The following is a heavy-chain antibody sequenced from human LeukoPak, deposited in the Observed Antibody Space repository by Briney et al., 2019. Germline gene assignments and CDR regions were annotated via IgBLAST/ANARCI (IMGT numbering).Heavy chain of an antibody. V-gene: IGHV4-34*01. CDR1: GGSFSGYY. CDR3: ARAGYDFWSGYYYLDY. J-gene: IGHJ4*02. D-gene: IGHD3-3*01. Sequence: SETLSPTCAVYGGSFSGYYWSWIRQPPGKGLEWIGEINHSGSTNYNPSLKSRVTISVDTSKNQFSLKLSSVTAADTAVYYCARAGYDFWSGYYYLDYWGQGTLVTVSS. CDR2: INHSGST.